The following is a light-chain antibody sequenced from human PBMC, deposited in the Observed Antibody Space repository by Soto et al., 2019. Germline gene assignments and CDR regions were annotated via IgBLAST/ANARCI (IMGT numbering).Light chain of an antibody. J-gene: IGLJ3*02. CDR3: QTWGSGDWV. V-gene: IGLV4-69*02. CDR2: LNSDGSH. CDR1: SGHSSYP. Sequence: QSVLTQSPSASASLGASVKLTCTLSSGHSSYPIAWHQQQPEKGPRFLMRLNSDGSHNKGDGIPNRFSGSSSGAERYLTISSLQSEDEADYFCQTWGSGDWVFGGATKVTVL.